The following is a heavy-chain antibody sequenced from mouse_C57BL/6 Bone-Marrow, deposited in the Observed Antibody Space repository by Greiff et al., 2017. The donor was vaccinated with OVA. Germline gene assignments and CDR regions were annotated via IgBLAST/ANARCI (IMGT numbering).Heavy chain of an antibody. J-gene: IGHJ3*01. Sequence: VQLQQSGPGLVKPSQSLSLTCSVTGYSITSGYYWNWIRQFPGNKLEWMGYISYDGSNNYNPSLKNRISITRDTSKNQLFLKLNSVTTEDTATYYCARGAWWFAYWGQGTLVTVSA. CDR1: GYSITSGYY. CDR3: ARGAWWFAY. V-gene: IGHV3-6*01. CDR2: ISYDGSN.